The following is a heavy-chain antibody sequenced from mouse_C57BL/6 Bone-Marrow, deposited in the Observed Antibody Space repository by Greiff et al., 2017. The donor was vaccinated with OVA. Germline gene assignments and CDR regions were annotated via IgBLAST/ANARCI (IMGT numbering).Heavy chain of an antibody. Sequence: EVQLVESGGGLVKPVGSLKLSCAASGFTFSSYAMSWVRQTPEKRLEWVATISDGGSYTYYPDNVKGRFTISRDNAKNNLYLQMSHLKSEDTAMYYCARDRWDYDGYYAMDYWGQGTSVTVSS. CDR1: GFTFSSYA. CDR3: ARDRWDYDGYYAMDY. J-gene: IGHJ4*01. V-gene: IGHV5-4*01. CDR2: ISDGGSYT. D-gene: IGHD2-4*01.